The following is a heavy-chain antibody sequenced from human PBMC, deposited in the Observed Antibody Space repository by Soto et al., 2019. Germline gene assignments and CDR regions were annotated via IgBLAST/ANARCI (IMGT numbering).Heavy chain of an antibody. Sequence: ASVKVSCKASGYTFTNFGVTWVRRAPGQGLEWMGWISAYTDTPNYAQKFQGRVTMTIDTSTSTAYMDLRSLTSDDTAVYYCAKSGWGVVVPAVNWYFDLWGRGTLVTVSS. D-gene: IGHD2-2*01. CDR2: ISAYTDTP. CDR1: GYTFTNFG. J-gene: IGHJ2*01. V-gene: IGHV1-18*01. CDR3: AKSGWGVVVPAVNWYFDL.